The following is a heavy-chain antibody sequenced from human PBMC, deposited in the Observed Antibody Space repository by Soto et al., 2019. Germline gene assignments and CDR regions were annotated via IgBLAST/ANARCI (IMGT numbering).Heavy chain of an antibody. CDR2: IYHSGST. D-gene: IGHD3-16*01. Sequence: PSETLSLTCAVSDFSISAGFYWGWIRQPPGKGLEWIGIIYHSGSTYYTPSLESRVTISVDTSKNEFSLQLSSVTAADTAVYYCSRDRENYYEGSEYYPFKYGGQWSRVTDSS. V-gene: IGHV4-38-2*02. J-gene: IGHJ4*02. CDR3: SRDRENYYEGSEYYPFKY. CDR1: DFSISAGFY.